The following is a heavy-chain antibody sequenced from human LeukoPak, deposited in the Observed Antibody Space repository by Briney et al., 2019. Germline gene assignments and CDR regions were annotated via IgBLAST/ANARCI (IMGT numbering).Heavy chain of an antibody. D-gene: IGHD7-27*01. V-gene: IGHV1-2*02. Sequence: ASVKVSCKASGYTFTGYYMHWVRQAPGQGLEWMGWINPNSGGTNYAQKFQGRVTMTRDTSISTAYVELSRLRSDDTAVYYCASYPTLVNWGSGDYWGQGTLVTVSS. J-gene: IGHJ4*02. CDR2: INPNSGGT. CDR1: GYTFTGYY. CDR3: ASYPTLVNWGSGDY.